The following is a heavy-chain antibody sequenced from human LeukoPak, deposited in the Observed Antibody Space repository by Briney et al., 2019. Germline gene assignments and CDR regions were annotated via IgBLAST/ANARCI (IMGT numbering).Heavy chain of an antibody. J-gene: IGHJ4*02. CDR2: INPNSGGT. CDR1: GYTFTGYY. V-gene: IGHV1-2*02. D-gene: IGHD3-22*01. CDR3: ARGAYTYYYDSSLEGFDY. Sequence: ASVKVSCKASGYTFTGYYMHWERQAPGQGLEWMGWINPNSGGTNYAQKFQGRVTMTRDTSISTAYMELSRLRSDDTAVYYCARGAYTYYYDSSLEGFDYWGQGTLVTVFS.